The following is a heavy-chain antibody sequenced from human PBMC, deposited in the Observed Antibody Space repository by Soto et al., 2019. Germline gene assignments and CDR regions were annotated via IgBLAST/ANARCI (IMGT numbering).Heavy chain of an antibody. CDR3: AKDETMIVVVILNFDY. Sequence: PGGSLRLSCAASGFTFSSYAMSWVRQAPGKGLEWVSAISGSGGSTYYADSVKGRFTISRDNSKNTLYLQMNSLRAEDTAVYYCAKDETMIVVVILNFDYWGQGTLVTVSS. J-gene: IGHJ4*02. CDR1: GFTFSSYA. D-gene: IGHD3-22*01. CDR2: ISGSGGST. V-gene: IGHV3-23*01.